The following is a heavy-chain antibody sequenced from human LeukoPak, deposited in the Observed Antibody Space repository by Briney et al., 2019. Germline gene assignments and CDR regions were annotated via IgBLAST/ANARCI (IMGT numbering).Heavy chain of an antibody. V-gene: IGHV4-39*01. CDR2: IYYSGSS. CDR3: ARGPGAYDADRSGYYFDF. Sequence: SETLSLTCTVSGGSVNSWSYYWAWIRQPPGKGLEWIGSIYYSGSSLYNPSLKSRVSISTDTSKNQFSLKLTSVTAADTAVYYCARGPGAYDADRSGYYFDFWGQGTLVSVSS. CDR1: GGSVNSWSYY. J-gene: IGHJ4*02. D-gene: IGHD3-22*01.